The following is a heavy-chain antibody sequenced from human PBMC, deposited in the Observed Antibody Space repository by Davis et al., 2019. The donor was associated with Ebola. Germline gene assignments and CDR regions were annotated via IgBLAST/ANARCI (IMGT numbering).Heavy chain of an antibody. Sequence: GSLRLSCAVYGGSFSGYYWSWIRQPPGKGLEWIGEINHSGSTNYNPSLKSRVTISVDTSKNRFSLKLSSVTAADTAVYYCARGRYYYDSSGYWTYWGQGTLVTVSS. D-gene: IGHD3-22*01. CDR1: GGSFSGYY. V-gene: IGHV4-34*01. CDR2: INHSGST. J-gene: IGHJ4*02. CDR3: ARGRYYYDSSGYWTY.